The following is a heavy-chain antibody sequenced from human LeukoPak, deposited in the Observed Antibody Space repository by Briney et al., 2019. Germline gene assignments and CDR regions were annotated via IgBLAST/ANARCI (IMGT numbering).Heavy chain of an antibody. D-gene: IGHD3-16*02. J-gene: IGHJ4*02. CDR3: AGGGPLRLGELSLYLADY. V-gene: IGHV4-39*01. CDR2: IYYSGST. CDR1: GGSISSSSYY. Sequence: SETLSLTCTVSGGSISSSSYYWGWIRQPPGKGLEWIGSIYYSGSTYYNPSLKSRVTISVDTSKNQFSLKLSSVTAADTAVYYCAGGGPLRLGELSLYLADYWGQGTLVTVSS.